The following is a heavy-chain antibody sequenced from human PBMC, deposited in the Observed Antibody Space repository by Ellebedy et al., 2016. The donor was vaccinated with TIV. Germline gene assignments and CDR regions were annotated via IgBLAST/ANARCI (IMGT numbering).Heavy chain of an antibody. D-gene: IGHD3-9*01. Sequence: SGPTLVKPTETLTLTCTVSGFSLRNPRMGVSWIRQPPGKALEWLAHIFSSGEEAYNTSLKNRLAISQDTSKSQVVLTLTTVDPVDTATYYCARIKTYYDILSGLSPYYFDYWGRGTLVTVSS. CDR1: GFSLRNPRMG. CDR2: IFSSGEE. CDR3: ARIKTYYDILSGLSPYYFDY. J-gene: IGHJ4*02. V-gene: IGHV2-26*01.